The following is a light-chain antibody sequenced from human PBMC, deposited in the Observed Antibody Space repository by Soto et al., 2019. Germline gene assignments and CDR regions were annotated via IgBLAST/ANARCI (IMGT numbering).Light chain of an antibody. CDR3: QQYDSYPCT. V-gene: IGKV1-5*03. CDR1: QSISTW. J-gene: IGKJ2*02. CDR2: KAS. Sequence: DIQMTQSPSALPASVGDRVAITCRASQSISTWLAWYQQQPGKAPKLLIYKASSLQSGVPSRFSGSGSGTQFTLTINTLQPDDFATYYCQQYDSYPCTFGQGTKLEIK.